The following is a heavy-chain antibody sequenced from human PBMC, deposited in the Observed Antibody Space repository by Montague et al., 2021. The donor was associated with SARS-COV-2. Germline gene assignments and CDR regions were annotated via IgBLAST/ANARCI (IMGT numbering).Heavy chain of an antibody. CDR2: VIHSGTT. D-gene: IGHD3-10*01. Sequence: SETLSLTCHVSGASFSGYYWSWVRQSPGKGLEWIGHVIHSGTTNYNPSLKGRVTISIDSSNDQFSLRLTSLTAADTGVYYCASGEFLYYGSSNDYSSALDXGGQGRTVTVS. CDR1: GASFSGYY. V-gene: IGHV4-34*12. J-gene: IGHJ6*02. CDR3: ASGEFLYYGSSNDYSSALDX.